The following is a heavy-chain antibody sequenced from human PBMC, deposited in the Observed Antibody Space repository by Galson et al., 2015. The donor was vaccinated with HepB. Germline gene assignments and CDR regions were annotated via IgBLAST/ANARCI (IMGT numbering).Heavy chain of an antibody. CDR2: INPSGGST. CDR3: ARDQAAAGPGYDAFDI. CDR1: GYTFTSYY. J-gene: IGHJ3*02. Sequence: SVKVSCKASGYTFTSYYMHWVRQAPGQGLEWMGIINPSGGSTSYAQKFQGRVTMTRDTSTSTVYMELSSLRSEDTAVYYCARDQAAAGPGYDAFDIWGQGTMVTVSS. D-gene: IGHD6-13*01. V-gene: IGHV1-46*03.